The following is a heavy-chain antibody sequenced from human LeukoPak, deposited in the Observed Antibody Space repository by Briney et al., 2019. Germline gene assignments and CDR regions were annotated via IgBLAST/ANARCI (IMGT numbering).Heavy chain of an antibody. CDR3: ARDLGSGGSCYRS. V-gene: IGHV3-74*01. CDR2: INDDESVT. J-gene: IGHJ4*02. D-gene: IGHD2-15*01. CDR1: GFTVSSNY. Sequence: GGSLRLSCAASGFTVSSNYMSWVRQAPGKGLVWVSRINDDESVTNYADSVKGRFTISRDNAKNTLYLQMNSLRAEDTAVYFCARDLGSGGSCYRSWGQGTLVTVSS.